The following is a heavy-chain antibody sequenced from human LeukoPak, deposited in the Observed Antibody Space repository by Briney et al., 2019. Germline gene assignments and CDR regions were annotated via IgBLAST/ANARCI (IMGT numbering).Heavy chain of an antibody. CDR1: GFTLSSYA. Sequence: GGSLRLSCAASGFTLSSYAMSWVRQGPGKGLEWVSAISVSGNTYHADSVKGRFTISRDSSKNTQYLQMNSLRAEDAAVYYCAKGLTNGVPEWGQGTLVTVSP. CDR3: AKGLTNGVPE. V-gene: IGHV3-23*01. D-gene: IGHD2-8*01. CDR2: ISVSGNT. J-gene: IGHJ4*02.